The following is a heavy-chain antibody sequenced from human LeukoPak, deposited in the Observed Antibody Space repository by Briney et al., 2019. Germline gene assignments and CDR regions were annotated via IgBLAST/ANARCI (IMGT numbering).Heavy chain of an antibody. V-gene: IGHV4-4*07. D-gene: IGHD6-19*01. CDR2: INPSGST. CDR3: ARDMGSGWYGA. J-gene: IGHJ4*02. CDR1: GGSISNYY. Sequence: ASETLSLTCTVSGGSISNYYWSWIRQPAGKGLEWIGRINPSGSTNYNPSLKSRVTMSVDTSKYQFSLKLSSVTAADTAVYYCARDMGSGWYGAWGQGTLVTVSS.